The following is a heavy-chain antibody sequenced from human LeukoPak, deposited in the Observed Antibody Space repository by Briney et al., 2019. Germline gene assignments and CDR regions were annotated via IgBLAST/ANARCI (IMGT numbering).Heavy chain of an antibody. Sequence: SETLSLTCTVYGGSFSGYYWSWIRQPPGKGLEWIGEINHSGSTNYNPSLKSRVTISVDTSKNQFSLKLSSVTAADTAVYYCARGGSSVNYYGSGSYYSDYYYYYMDVWGKGTTVTVSS. D-gene: IGHD3-10*01. CDR1: GGSFSGYY. CDR3: ARGGSSVNYYGSGSYYSDYYYYYMDV. J-gene: IGHJ6*03. V-gene: IGHV4-34*01. CDR2: INHSGST.